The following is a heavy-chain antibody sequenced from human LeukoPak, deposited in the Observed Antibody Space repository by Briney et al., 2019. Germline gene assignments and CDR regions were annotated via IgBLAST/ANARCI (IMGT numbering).Heavy chain of an antibody. CDR2: INHSGSS. D-gene: IGHD3-3*01. V-gene: IGHV4-34*01. CDR3: ARGRSDFWSGYPHLGY. J-gene: IGHJ4*02. Sequence: PSETLSLTCAVYGGSFSGYYWSWIRQPPGKGLEWIGEINHSGSSNYNPSLKSRVTISVDTSKNQFSLKLSSVTAADTAVYYCARGRSDFWSGYPHLGYWGQGTLVTVSS. CDR1: GGSFSGYY.